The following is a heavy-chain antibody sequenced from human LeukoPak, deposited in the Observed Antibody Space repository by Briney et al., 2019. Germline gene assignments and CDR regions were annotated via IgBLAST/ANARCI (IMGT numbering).Heavy chain of an antibody. CDR1: GFSFSSYA. D-gene: IGHD2-2*01. Sequence: QSGGSVRLSCAASGFSFSSYAMSWVRQAPGKGLEWVSDISRSGGSTYYADSVKGRFTISRDDSKNTLYLQMNSQSAEDTAIFNCANALRSTRAAIYYTVVWGKGTAVTVSS. CDR2: ISRSGGST. CDR3: ANALRSTRAAIYYTVV. J-gene: IGHJ6*04. V-gene: IGHV3-23*01.